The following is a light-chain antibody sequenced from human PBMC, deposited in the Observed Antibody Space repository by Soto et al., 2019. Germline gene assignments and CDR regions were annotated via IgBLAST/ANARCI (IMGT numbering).Light chain of an antibody. CDR3: QQYNNWPRT. CDR1: QSVSSS. Sequence: EIVMTQSPATLSVSPGERATLSCRASQSVSSSLVWYQQKPGQAPTLLIYGASTRATGIPAGFSGSGSGTEFTLPISSLQADDFVVYYCQQYNNWPRTFGGGTKVDI. V-gene: IGKV3-15*01. CDR2: GAS. J-gene: IGKJ4*02.